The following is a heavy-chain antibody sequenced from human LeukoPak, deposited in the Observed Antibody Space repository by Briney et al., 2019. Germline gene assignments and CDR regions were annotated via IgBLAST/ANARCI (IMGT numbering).Heavy chain of an antibody. CDR2: IYTSGST. V-gene: IGHV4-61*02. CDR1: GGSISSGSYY. CDR3: ARELEEYSSRWYDAFDI. Sequence: PSETLSLTCTVSGGSISSGSYYWSWIRQPAGKGLEWIGRIYTSGSTNYNPSLKSRVTISVDTSKNQFSLKLSSVTAADTAVYYCARELEEYSSRWYDAFDIWGQGTMVTVSS. D-gene: IGHD6-13*01. J-gene: IGHJ3*02.